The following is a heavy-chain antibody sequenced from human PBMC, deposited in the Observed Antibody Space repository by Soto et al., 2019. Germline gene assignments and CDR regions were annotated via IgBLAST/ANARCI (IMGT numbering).Heavy chain of an antibody. CDR3: ARDLGEMATSAGGVDY. J-gene: IGHJ4*02. Sequence: QVQLVESGGGVVQPGRSLRLSCAASGFTFSSYGMHWVRQAPGKGLEWVAVIWYDGSNKYYADSVKGRFTISRDNSNNSLYLQMNSLRAEDTAVYYCARDLGEMATSAGGVDYWGQGTLVTVSS. D-gene: IGHD5-12*01. V-gene: IGHV3-33*01. CDR1: GFTFSSYG. CDR2: IWYDGSNK.